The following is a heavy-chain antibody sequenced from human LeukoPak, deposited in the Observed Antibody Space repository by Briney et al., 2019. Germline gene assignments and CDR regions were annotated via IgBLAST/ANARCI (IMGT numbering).Heavy chain of an antibody. CDR1: GYTFTSYY. V-gene: IGHV1-2*02. Sequence: ASVKVSCKASGYTFTSYYMHWVRQAPGQGLEWMGWINPNSGGTNYAQKFQGRVTMTRDTSISTAYMELSRLRSDDTAVYYCARAGRMATKRHWFDPWGQGTLVTVSS. CDR2: INPNSGGT. J-gene: IGHJ5*02. D-gene: IGHD5-24*01. CDR3: ARAGRMATKRHWFDP.